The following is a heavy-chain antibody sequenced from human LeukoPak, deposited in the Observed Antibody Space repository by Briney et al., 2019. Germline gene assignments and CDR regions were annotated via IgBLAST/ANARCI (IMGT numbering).Heavy chain of an antibody. CDR3: ARDYYDSSGYHRPLDY. J-gene: IGHJ4*02. CDR2: ISAYNGNT. D-gene: IGHD3-22*01. CDR1: GYTFTSYG. Sequence: ASVKVSCKAPGYTFTSYGISWVRQAPGQGLEWMGWISAYNGNTNYAQKLQGRVTMTTDTSTSTAYMELRSLRSDDTAVYYCARDYYDSSGYHRPLDYWGQGTLVTVSS. V-gene: IGHV1-18*01.